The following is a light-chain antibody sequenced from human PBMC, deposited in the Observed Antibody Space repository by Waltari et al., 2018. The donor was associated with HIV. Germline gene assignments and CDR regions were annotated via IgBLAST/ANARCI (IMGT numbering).Light chain of an antibody. Sequence: QSALTQPPSASGSPGQSVTISCTGTSRDVGGSKYVPWYQQHPGKAPKHRIYEGNKRPSVVPDRFSGSKAANTASLTVSGLQADDEADYYCNSYAGSNNWVFGGGTKLTVL. CDR3: NSYAGSNNWV. CDR2: EGN. J-gene: IGLJ3*02. V-gene: IGLV2-8*01. CDR1: SRDVGGSKY.